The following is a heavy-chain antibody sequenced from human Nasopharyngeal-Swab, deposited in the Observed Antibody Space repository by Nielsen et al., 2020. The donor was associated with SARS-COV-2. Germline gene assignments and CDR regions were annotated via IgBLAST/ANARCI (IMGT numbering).Heavy chain of an antibody. CDR3: ARDRISSGKDP. Sequence: RQAPGKGLEWIGEINHSGSTNYNPSLKSRVTISVDTSKNQFSLKLSSVTAADTAVYYCARDRISSGKDPWGQGTLVTVSS. V-gene: IGHV4-34*01. D-gene: IGHD3-22*01. CDR2: INHSGST. J-gene: IGHJ5*02.